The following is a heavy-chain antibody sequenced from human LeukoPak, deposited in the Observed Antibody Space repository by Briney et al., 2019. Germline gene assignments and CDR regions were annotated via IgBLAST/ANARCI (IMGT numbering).Heavy chain of an antibody. V-gene: IGHV4-39*07. CDR1: GGSMNDPNDF. CDR2: LCYHGTT. Sequence: PSETLSLTWNVFGGSMNDPNDFWGGIRRAPGKELEGIVSLCYHGTTYYTPSLKSRVSISVDTSNNHSSLKLSSVTAAATAVHYCARGGSTLHSAGGHDIEFYYYYYMHVWGKGTTVTISS. J-gene: IGHJ6*03. CDR3: ARGGSTLHSAGGHDIEFYYYYYMHV. D-gene: IGHD3-9*01.